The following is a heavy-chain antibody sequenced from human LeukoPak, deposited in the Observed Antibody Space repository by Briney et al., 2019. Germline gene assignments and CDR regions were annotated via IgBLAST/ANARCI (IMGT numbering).Heavy chain of an antibody. V-gene: IGHV3-66*01. CDR2: IYSGGST. Sequence: GGSLRLSCAASGFAVSSNYMSWVRQAPGKGLEWVSVIYSGGSTYYADSVKGRFTISRDDSKNTLSLQVSSLRAEDTAIYYCAKGLKTAVGPYKGYHYYMDVWGKGTTVTVSS. J-gene: IGHJ6*03. CDR1: GFAVSSNY. D-gene: IGHD5-18*01. CDR3: AKGLKTAVGPYKGYHYYMDV.